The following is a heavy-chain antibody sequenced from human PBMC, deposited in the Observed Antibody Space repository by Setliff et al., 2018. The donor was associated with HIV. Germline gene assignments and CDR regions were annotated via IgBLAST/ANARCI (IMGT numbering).Heavy chain of an antibody. V-gene: IGHV1-3*04. CDR2: INTGNGNT. CDR3: ARDRCNSVACYLYNWFDP. J-gene: IGHJ5*02. Sequence: GASVKVSCKASGYTFSQYPMHWVRQAPGQRPEWMGWINTGNGNTKYSQIFRDRVTFTRDTSADTVYMEVSSLRSEDTAVYYCARDRCNSVACYLYNWFDPWGQGISVTVSS. CDR1: GYTFSQYP. D-gene: IGHD2-2*01.